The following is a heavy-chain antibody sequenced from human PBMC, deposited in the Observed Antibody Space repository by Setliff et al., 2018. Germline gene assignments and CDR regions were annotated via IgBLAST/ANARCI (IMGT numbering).Heavy chain of an antibody. CDR2: INQAGSAK. J-gene: IGHJ5*02. CDR1: GFTFSSFW. Sequence: GGSLRLSCAASGFTFSSFWMSWVRQAPGRGLEWVANINQAGSAKYYVDSVKGRFTISRDNAKNSLDLQMNSLRAEDTAVYYCARDVYDFRTGQVDPWGQGT. CDR3: ARDVYDFRTGQVDP. D-gene: IGHD3-3*01. V-gene: IGHV3-7*01.